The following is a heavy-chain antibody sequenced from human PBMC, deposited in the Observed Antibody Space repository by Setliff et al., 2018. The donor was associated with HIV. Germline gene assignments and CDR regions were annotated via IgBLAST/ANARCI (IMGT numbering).Heavy chain of an antibody. V-gene: IGHV1-18*01. CDR1: GYTFTTYG. D-gene: IGHD3-16*02. J-gene: IGHJ4*02. Sequence: ASVKVSCKASGYTFTTYGITWVRQAPGQGLEWMGWISTYGGSTNYAQKFQGRVSMTTDTSTSTVYMELTNLRSDDPAVYYCARDLGVSYRHYIKGNYFDNWGQGTLVTVSS. CDR2: ISTYGGST. CDR3: ARDLGVSYRHYIKGNYFDN.